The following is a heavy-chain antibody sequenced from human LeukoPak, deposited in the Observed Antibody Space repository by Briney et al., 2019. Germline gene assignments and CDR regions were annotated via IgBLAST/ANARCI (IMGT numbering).Heavy chain of an antibody. D-gene: IGHD3-22*01. CDR2: LIPIYGSA. V-gene: IGHV1-69*13. CDR3: AGFFYDNSGDAFDI. J-gene: IGHJ3*02. Sequence: ASVKVSCKASGGSFTFTSHAISWVRQAPGQGLEWMGGLIPIYGSANYARKFQGRLTITSDESTRTVYMELSSLRPEDSAVHYCAGFFYDNSGDAFDIWGQGTMVTVSS. CDR1: GGSFTFTSHA.